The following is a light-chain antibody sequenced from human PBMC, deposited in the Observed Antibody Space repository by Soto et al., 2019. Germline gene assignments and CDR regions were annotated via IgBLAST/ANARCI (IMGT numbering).Light chain of an antibody. V-gene: IGLV1-40*01. Sequence: QSVLTQPPSVSGAPGQRAPTSCPGSSSKIGAGYDVHWYQQVPGTAPKLLMYGNTNRPSGVPERFSGSKSGTSASLAITGLQAEDEADYYCQSYDSSLSGSRVFGGGTKLTVL. CDR2: GNT. J-gene: IGLJ3*02. CDR3: QSYDSSLSGSRV. CDR1: SSKIGAGYD.